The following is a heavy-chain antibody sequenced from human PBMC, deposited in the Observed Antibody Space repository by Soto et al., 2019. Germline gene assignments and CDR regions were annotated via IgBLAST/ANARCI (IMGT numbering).Heavy chain of an antibody. Sequence: GGSLRLSCAASGFTFSSYAMSWVRQAPGKGLEWVSAISGSGGSTYYADSVKGRFTISRDNSKNTLYLQMNSLRAEDTAVYYCAKCTGYSSSRSSFDYWGQGTLVTVSS. D-gene: IGHD6-13*01. CDR1: GFTFSSYA. CDR2: ISGSGGST. V-gene: IGHV3-23*01. CDR3: AKCTGYSSSRSSFDY. J-gene: IGHJ4*02.